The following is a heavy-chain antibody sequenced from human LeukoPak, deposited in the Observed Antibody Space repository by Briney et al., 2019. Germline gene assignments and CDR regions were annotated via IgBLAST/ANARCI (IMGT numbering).Heavy chain of an antibody. V-gene: IGHV3-74*01. CDR2: IISDGGIT. Sequence: GGSLRLSCAASRFTFSTYWMHWVRHAPGKGLVWVSRIISDGGITTYADSVKGRFTLSRDNAKNTLYLQMNSLRAEDTAVYYCARVVYYYDSSGYPGAFDIWGQGTMVTVSS. CDR3: ARVVYYYDSSGYPGAFDI. D-gene: IGHD3-22*01. J-gene: IGHJ3*02. CDR1: RFTFSTYW.